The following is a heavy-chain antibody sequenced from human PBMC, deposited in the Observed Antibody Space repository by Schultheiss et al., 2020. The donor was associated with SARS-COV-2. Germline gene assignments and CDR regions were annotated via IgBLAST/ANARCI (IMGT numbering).Heavy chain of an antibody. D-gene: IGHD1-1*01. CDR3: ARGAGQLELTHDAFDI. CDR1: GFTFSSYG. J-gene: IGHJ3*02. V-gene: IGHV3-33*01. Sequence: GGSLRLSCAASGFTFSSYGMHWVRQAPGKGLEWVAVIWYDGSNKYYADSVKGRFTISRDNSKNTLYLQMNSLRAEDTAVYYCARGAGQLELTHDAFDIWGQGTMVTVSS. CDR2: IWYDGSNK.